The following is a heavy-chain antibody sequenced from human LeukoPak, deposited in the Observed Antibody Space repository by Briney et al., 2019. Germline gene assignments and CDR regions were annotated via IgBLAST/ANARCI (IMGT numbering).Heavy chain of an antibody. Sequence: SETLSLTCTVSGGSINSYHWSWLRQPPGSKLEWIGYFYYSGVTNYNPSLKSRVTISVDTSKNQFSLKLSSVTAADTAVYYCARSLRLGKAGAFDIWGQGTMVTVSS. V-gene: IGHV4-59*08. J-gene: IGHJ3*02. CDR1: GGSINSYH. D-gene: IGHD5-12*01. CDR2: FYYSGVT. CDR3: ARSLRLGKAGAFDI.